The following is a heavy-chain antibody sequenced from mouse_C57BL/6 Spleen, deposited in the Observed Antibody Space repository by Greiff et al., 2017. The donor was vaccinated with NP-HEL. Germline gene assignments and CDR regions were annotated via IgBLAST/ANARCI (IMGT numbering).Heavy chain of an antibody. Sequence: EVQLQQSGPELVKPGASVKISCKASGYTFTDYYMNWVKQSHGKSLEWIGDINPNNGGTSYNQKFKGKATLTVDKSSSTAYMELRSLTSEEYAVYDCATRGIYYDYDGEVDYWGKGTTLTVSS. J-gene: IGHJ2*01. CDR2: INPNNGGT. CDR1: GYTFTDYY. V-gene: IGHV1-26*01. CDR3: ATRGIYYDYDGEVDY. D-gene: IGHD2-4*01.